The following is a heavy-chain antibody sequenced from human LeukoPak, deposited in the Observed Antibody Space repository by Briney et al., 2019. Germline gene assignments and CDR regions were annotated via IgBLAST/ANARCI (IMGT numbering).Heavy chain of an antibody. V-gene: IGHV3-21*01. CDR2: ISSSSSYI. CDR1: GFTFSTYS. D-gene: IGHD1-26*01. J-gene: IGHJ6*03. CDR3: ARAYSGTYGLGYYYMDV. Sequence: GGSLRLSCAASGFTFSTYSMNWVRQAPGKGLEWVSSISSSSSYIYYADSVKGRFTISRDNAKKSLYLQMNSLRAEDTAVYFCARAYSGTYGLGYYYMDVWGKGTTVTVSS.